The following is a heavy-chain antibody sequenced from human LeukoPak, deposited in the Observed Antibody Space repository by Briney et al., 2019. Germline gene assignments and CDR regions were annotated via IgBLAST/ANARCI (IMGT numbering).Heavy chain of an antibody. D-gene: IGHD2-8*01. CDR3: ARAPVLYHFDY. Sequence: PSETPSLTCTVSGASISSYYWSWIRQTPGKGLEWIGYIYNSAKTDYNPSLKSRVTISVDTSKSQFSLNLHSVTAADSAVYYCARAPVLYHFDYWGQGTLVTVSS. V-gene: IGHV4-59*01. J-gene: IGHJ4*02. CDR2: IYNSAKT. CDR1: GASISSYY.